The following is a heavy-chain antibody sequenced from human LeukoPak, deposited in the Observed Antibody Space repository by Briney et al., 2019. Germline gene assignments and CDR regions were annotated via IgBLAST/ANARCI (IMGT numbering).Heavy chain of an antibody. V-gene: IGHV4-59*03. Sequence: SETLSLTCTESGVSLTSSYWSWIRQPPGKGLEWIEYIYYTGGTNYNPSLKSRVAISIDASKSQFSLKLSAVTAADTSVYYCVKGYYDSRPSSNPFDPWGQRTLVTVSS. D-gene: IGHD3-22*01. J-gene: IGHJ5*02. CDR1: GVSLTSSY. CDR2: IYYTGGT. CDR3: VKGYYDSRPSSNPFDP.